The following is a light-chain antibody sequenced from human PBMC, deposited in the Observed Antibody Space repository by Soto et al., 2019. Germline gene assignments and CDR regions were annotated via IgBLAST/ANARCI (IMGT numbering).Light chain of an antibody. CDR1: GSNIGAGYD. Sequence: QSVLTQPPSVSGAPGQRVTIPCTGSGSNIGAGYDVHWYQQLPGTAPKLLIYANNNRPSGVPDRFSGSKSGTSASLAITGLQAEDEAGYYCQSYDSSLSGSVLGTGTKVTVL. CDR2: ANN. V-gene: IGLV1-40*01. J-gene: IGLJ1*01. CDR3: QSYDSSLSGSV.